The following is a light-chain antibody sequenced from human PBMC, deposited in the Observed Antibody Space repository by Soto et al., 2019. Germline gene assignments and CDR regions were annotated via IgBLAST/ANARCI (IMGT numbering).Light chain of an antibody. CDR1: QSVRNN. CDR3: QQYNNWPPIT. Sequence: EIVMTQSPATLSVSPGDTVTLSCRASQSVRNNLAWYQRKPGQAPRLLIYGASTRATGIPARFSGSGSGTDFTLTISSLQSEDFALYYCQQYNNWPPITFGQGTRLEIK. V-gene: IGKV3-15*01. J-gene: IGKJ5*01. CDR2: GAS.